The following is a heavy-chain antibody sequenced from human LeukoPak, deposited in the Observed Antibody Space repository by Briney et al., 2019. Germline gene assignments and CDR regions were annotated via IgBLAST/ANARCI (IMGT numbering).Heavy chain of an antibody. Sequence: ASVKVSCKASGYTFSNYGITWVRQAPGQGLEWMGWISAYSGKTNSAQKLQGRVTFTTDTSTSTAYMELRSLRSDDTAVYYCARDEARYSSGYYPNWFDPWGQGTLVTVSS. CDR3: ARDEARYSSGYYPNWFDP. CDR2: ISAYSGKT. V-gene: IGHV1-18*01. J-gene: IGHJ5*02. CDR1: GYTFSNYG. D-gene: IGHD3-22*01.